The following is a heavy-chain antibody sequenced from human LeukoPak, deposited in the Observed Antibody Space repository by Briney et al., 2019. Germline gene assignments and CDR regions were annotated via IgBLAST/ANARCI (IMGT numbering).Heavy chain of an antibody. CDR3: ARGYDYVWGAGERDWFDP. Sequence: PSETLSLTCAVSGGSISSSNWWSWVRQPPGKGLEWIGEIYHSGSTNYNPSLKSRVTISVDKSKNQFSLKLSSVTAADTAVYYCARGYDYVWGAGERDWFDPWGQGTLVTVSS. CDR1: GGSISSSNW. V-gene: IGHV4-4*02. CDR2: IYHSGST. D-gene: IGHD3-16*01. J-gene: IGHJ5*02.